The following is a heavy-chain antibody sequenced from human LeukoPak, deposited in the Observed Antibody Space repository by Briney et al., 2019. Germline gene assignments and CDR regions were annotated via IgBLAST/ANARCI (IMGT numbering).Heavy chain of an antibody. CDR1: GFTFDDYA. J-gene: IGHJ4*02. D-gene: IGHD6-19*01. CDR3: AKGSFDIAVAGMVYFDY. V-gene: IGHV3-9*01. CDR2: ISWNSGYI. Sequence: GGSLRLSCTASGFTFDDYAMHWVRQAPGKGLEWVSGISWNSGYIDYADSVKGRFTISRDNAKNSLYLQMNSLRAEDTAFYYCAKGSFDIAVAGMVYFDYWGQGTLVTVSS.